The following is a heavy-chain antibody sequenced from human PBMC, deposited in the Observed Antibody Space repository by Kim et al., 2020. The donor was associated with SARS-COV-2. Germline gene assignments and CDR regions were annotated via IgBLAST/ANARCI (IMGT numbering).Heavy chain of an antibody. CDR1: GYTFTGYY. J-gene: IGHJ4*02. V-gene: IGHV1-2*06. CDR3: ARDPGYSYGLNFDY. CDR2: INPNSGGT. D-gene: IGHD5-18*01. Sequence: ASVKVSCKASGYTFTGYYMHWVRQAPGQGLEWMGRINPNSGGTNYAQKFQGRVTMTRDTSISTAYMELSRLRSDDTAVYYCARDPGYSYGLNFDYWGQGTLVTVSS.